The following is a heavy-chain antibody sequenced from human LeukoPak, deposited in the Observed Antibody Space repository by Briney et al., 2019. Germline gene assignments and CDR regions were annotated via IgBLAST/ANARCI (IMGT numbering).Heavy chain of an antibody. Sequence: SETLSLTCTVSGGSISSSSYYWRWIRQPPGKGLEWIASIYYSGSTYYNPSLKSRVTISVDTSKNQLSLKLSSVTAADTAVYYCARQGVRSGWPDYWGQGTLVTVSS. D-gene: IGHD6-19*01. V-gene: IGHV4-39*01. CDR1: GGSISSSSYY. CDR3: ARQGVRSGWPDY. J-gene: IGHJ4*02. CDR2: IYYSGST.